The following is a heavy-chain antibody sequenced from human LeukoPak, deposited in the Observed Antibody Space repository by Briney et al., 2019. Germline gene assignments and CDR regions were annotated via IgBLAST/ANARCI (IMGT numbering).Heavy chain of an antibody. J-gene: IGHJ4*02. CDR1: GYTFTGYY. D-gene: IGHD5-18*01. V-gene: IGHV1-46*01. CDR3: ATHKDTAMVQYYFDY. Sequence: VASVKVSCKASGYTFTGYYMHWVRQAPGQGLEWMGIINPSGGSTSYAQKFQGRVTMTRDTSTSTVYMELSSLRSEDTAVYYCATHKDTAMVQYYFDYWGQGTLVTVSS. CDR2: INPSGGST.